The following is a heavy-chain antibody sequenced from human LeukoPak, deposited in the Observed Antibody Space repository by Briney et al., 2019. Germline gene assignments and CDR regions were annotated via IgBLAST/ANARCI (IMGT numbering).Heavy chain of an antibody. Sequence: GGSLRLSCAASGFTFSSYSMNWVRQAPGKGLEWVSSISSSSSYIYYADSVKGRFTISRDNAKNSLYLQMNSLRAEDTAVYYCAREPNSGYDSGPNFDYWGQGTLVTVPS. CDR3: AREPNSGYDSGPNFDY. J-gene: IGHJ4*02. V-gene: IGHV3-21*04. D-gene: IGHD5-12*01. CDR2: ISSSSSYI. CDR1: GFTFSSYS.